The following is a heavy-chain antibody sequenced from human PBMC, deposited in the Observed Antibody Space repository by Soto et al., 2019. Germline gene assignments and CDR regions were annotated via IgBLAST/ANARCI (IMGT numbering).Heavy chain of an antibody. Sequence: PGESLKISCKGSGYSFTSYWIGWVRQMPGKGLEWMGIIYPGDSDTRYSPSFQGQVTISADKSISTAYLQWSSLKASDTAMYYCARQRITGTTSAYYYYGMDVWGQGTTVTVSS. J-gene: IGHJ6*02. V-gene: IGHV5-51*01. CDR1: GYSFTSYW. D-gene: IGHD1-7*01. CDR3: ARQRITGTTSAYYYYGMDV. CDR2: IYPGDSDT.